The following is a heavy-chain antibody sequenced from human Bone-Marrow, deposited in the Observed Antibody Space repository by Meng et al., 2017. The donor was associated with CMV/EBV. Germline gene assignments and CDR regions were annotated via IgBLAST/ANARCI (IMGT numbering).Heavy chain of an antibody. CDR1: GFTFDDYA. J-gene: IGHJ6*02. CDR3: ARDGPGGLYSSSPYYYYYGMDV. CDR2: ISWNSGSI. V-gene: IGHV3-9*01. D-gene: IGHD6-6*01. Sequence: LRLSCAASGFTFDDYAMHWVRQAPGKGLEWVSGISWNSGSIGYADSVKGRFTISRDNAKNSLYLQMNSLRAEDTAVYYCARDGPGGLYSSSPYYYYYGMDVWGQGTTVTVSS.